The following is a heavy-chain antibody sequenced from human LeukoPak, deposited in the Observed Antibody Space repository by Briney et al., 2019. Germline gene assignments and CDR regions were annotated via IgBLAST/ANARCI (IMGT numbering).Heavy chain of an antibody. V-gene: IGHV1-46*01. CDR1: GYTFTSYY. Sequence: ASVKVSCKASGYTFTSYYMHWVRQAPGQGLEWMGIINPSGGSTSYAQKFQGRVTMARDTSTSTVYMELSSLRSEDTAVYYCARAPYCSGGSCYSYYYYYMDVWGKGTTVTISS. J-gene: IGHJ6*03. D-gene: IGHD2-15*01. CDR2: INPSGGST. CDR3: ARAPYCSGGSCYSYYYYYMDV.